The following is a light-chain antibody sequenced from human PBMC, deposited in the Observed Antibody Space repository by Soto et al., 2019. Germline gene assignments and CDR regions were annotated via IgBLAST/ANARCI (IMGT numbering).Light chain of an antibody. CDR3: QQDNNWPPVT. CDR1: QSVASN. Sequence: EIVMTQSPASLSVSPGERATLSCRASQSVASNLAWYQQKPGQAPRLIIYGASTRATGIPARFSGSGSGTEFTLTISSLQSEDFALYYCQQDNNWPPVTFGQGTKVEIK. CDR2: GAS. J-gene: IGKJ1*01. V-gene: IGKV3-15*01.